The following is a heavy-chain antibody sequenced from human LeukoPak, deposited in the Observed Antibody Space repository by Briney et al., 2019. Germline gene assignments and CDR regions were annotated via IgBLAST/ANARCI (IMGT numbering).Heavy chain of an antibody. Sequence: GESLKISCKGSGYSFTSYWIGWVRQMPGKGLGWLGIIYPGDSDTRYSPSFQGQVTISADKSISTAYLQWSSLKASDTAMYYCARPHTAMAKRGAFDIWGQGTMVTVSS. J-gene: IGHJ3*02. CDR2: IYPGDSDT. CDR3: ARPHTAMAKRGAFDI. V-gene: IGHV5-51*01. D-gene: IGHD5-18*01. CDR1: GYSFTSYW.